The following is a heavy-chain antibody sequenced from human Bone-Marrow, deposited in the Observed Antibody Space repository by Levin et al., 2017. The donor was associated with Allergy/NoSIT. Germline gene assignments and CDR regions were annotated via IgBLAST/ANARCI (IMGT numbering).Heavy chain of an antibody. J-gene: IGHJ4*02. V-gene: IGHV3-74*01. CDR2: VSYDGSHT. D-gene: IGHD6-19*01. CDR1: GFALSNYW. CDR3: VRGTNGWKGVDY. Sequence: PGGSLRLSCAASGFALSNYWMHWVRQAPGKGLVWVSCVSYDGSHTNHADSVRGRFTMSRDNARNMVYLQMNSLRPEDTAVYYCVRGTNGWKGVDYWGQGTLVTVSS.